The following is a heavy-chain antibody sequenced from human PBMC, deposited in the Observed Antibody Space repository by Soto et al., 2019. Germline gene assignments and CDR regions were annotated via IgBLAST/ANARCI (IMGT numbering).Heavy chain of an antibody. Sequence: QVQLQESGPGLVKPSGTLSLTCAVSGGSISSSNWWSWVRQPPGKGLERIGEISHSGSTNYNTSLQSRVTRSVTKSKNQFSLKLSSVTGADTAVYYCARGRLTAIVTGRGAFDIWGQGTMVTVSS. CDR1: GGSISSSNW. CDR3: ARGRLTAIVTGRGAFDI. D-gene: IGHD5-12*01. CDR2: ISHSGST. V-gene: IGHV4-4*02. J-gene: IGHJ3*02.